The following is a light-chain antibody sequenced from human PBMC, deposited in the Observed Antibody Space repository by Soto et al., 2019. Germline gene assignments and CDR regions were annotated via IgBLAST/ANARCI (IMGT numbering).Light chain of an antibody. Sequence: QSALTQPASVSGSPGQSITISCTGTSNDFGSHNLVSWYQHYPGKAPKLIMYEGSERPSGVSSRFSGSKSGFTVSLTISGLQAEDEADYYCCSYAGSTFVFGGGTKLTVL. V-gene: IGLV2-23*01. CDR1: SNDFGSHNL. J-gene: IGLJ3*02. CDR3: CSYAGSTFV. CDR2: EGS.